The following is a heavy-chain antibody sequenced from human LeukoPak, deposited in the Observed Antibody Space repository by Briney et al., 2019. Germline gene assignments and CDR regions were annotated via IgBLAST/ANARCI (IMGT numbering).Heavy chain of an antibody. D-gene: IGHD2-2*01. CDR1: GGSFSGYY. CDR2: INISRST. V-gene: IGHV4-34*01. Sequence: SETLSLTCAVSGGSFSGYYWSWIRQPPGKGLEWIWEINISRSTTYNPSLKSRVTISVDTSKNQFSRKLSSVTAADTAVYYWAREGYQLLDSRLGFWFDPCGQGTLGTASS. J-gene: IGHJ5*02. CDR3: AREGYQLLDSRLGFWFDP.